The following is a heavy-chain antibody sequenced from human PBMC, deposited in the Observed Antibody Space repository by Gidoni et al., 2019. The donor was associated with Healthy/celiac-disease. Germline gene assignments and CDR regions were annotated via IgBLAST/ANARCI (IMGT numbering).Heavy chain of an antibody. Sequence: EVQLLESGGGFVQPGWSLRLSCAASGLHFSSYAMSWVRQSPGKGLVWVSAISGSGGSTYYADSVKGRFTISRDNSKNTLYLKMNSLRAEDTAVYYCAKVNSPSYRNYFDYWGQGTLVTVSS. J-gene: IGHJ4*02. CDR1: GLHFSSYA. V-gene: IGHV3-23*01. CDR3: AKVNSPSYRNYFDY. CDR2: ISGSGGST. D-gene: IGHD1-26*01.